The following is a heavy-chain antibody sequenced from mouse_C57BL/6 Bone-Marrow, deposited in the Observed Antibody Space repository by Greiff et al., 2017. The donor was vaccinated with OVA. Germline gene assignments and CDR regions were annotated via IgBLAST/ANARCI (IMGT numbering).Heavy chain of an antibody. D-gene: IGHD2-4*01. CDR1: GYTFTSYW. CDR2: IYPGSGST. Sequence: QVQLQQPGAELVKPGASVKMSCKASGYTFTSYWITWVKQRPGQGLEWIGDIYPGSGSTNYNEKFKSKATLTVDTSSSTAYMQLSSLTSEDSAVYYCASEGLYDYGLDYWGQGTTLTVSS. CDR3: ASEGLYDYGLDY. V-gene: IGHV1-55*01. J-gene: IGHJ2*01.